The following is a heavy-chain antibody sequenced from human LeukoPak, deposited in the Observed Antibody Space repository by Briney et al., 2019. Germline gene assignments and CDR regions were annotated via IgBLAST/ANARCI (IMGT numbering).Heavy chain of an antibody. V-gene: IGHV1-2*02. CDR3: ARGGRVVWFGDFTTDYYFDS. CDR1: GYTFTTYY. J-gene: IGHJ4*02. D-gene: IGHD3-10*01. CDR2: ILPDSGDT. Sequence: GASVKGSCKASGYTFTTYYIHWVQQAPGQGLQWMGWILPDSGDTNFTQIFQGRVTMTRDASINTGYMELNSLRSDDTAMYYCARGGRVVWFGDFTTDYYFDSWGQGTLVTVSS.